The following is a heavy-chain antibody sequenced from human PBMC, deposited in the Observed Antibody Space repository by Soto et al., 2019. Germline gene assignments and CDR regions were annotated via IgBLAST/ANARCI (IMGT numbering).Heavy chain of an antibody. CDR3: ARTSMIYGMDV. D-gene: IGHD3-16*01. Sequence: PSETLSLTCTVSGGSFSSYSWSWFRQPAGKGLEWIGHIYTSGSTNYNPSLKSRVTMPVDTSKNQFSLKLSSVTAADTAVYYCARTSMIYGMDVWGQGTTVTVSS. CDR2: IYTSGST. CDR1: GGSFSSYS. J-gene: IGHJ6*02. V-gene: IGHV4-4*07.